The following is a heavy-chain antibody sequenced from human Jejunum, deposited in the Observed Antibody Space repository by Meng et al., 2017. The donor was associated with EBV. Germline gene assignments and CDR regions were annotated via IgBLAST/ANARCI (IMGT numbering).Heavy chain of an antibody. CDR2: MSYDGNNK. J-gene: IGHJ4*02. D-gene: IGHD3-16*01. V-gene: IGHV3-30*18. Sequence: QAQLVESGXGVVQPGRSLRLSCSASGLSCRFYGMHLVRQAPGKGLEWVALMSYDGNNKFYADSVKGRFTISRDNSKNTLYLQMNSLRIEDTAVYYCAKDSAYFYDESAPRPGNTGYLDSWGQGTLVTVSS. CDR1: GLSCRFYG. CDR3: AKDSAYFYDESAPRPGNTGYLDS.